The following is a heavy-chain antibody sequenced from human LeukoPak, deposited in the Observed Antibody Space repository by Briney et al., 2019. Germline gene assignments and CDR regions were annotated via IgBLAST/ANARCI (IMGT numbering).Heavy chain of an antibody. Sequence: SETLSLTCTVSGGSISSSSYYWGWIRQPPGKGLEWIGIIYYSGSTYYNPSLKSRLTISVDTSRNQFSLKLSSVTATDTAVYYCARRGYCSSTSCYEYWFDPWGQGTLVTVSS. D-gene: IGHD2-2*01. CDR2: IYYSGST. V-gene: IGHV4-39*01. J-gene: IGHJ5*02. CDR1: GGSISSSSYY. CDR3: ARRGYCSSTSCYEYWFDP.